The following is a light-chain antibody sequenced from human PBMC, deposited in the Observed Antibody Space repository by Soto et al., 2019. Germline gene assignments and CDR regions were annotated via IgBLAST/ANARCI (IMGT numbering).Light chain of an antibody. CDR2: GAS. J-gene: IGKJ1*01. Sequence: EIVMTQSPATLSVSPGERVTLSCRASQSVSSNLAWYQQKPGQAPRLLINGASTRPNGIPARFSGSGSATEFTLTISSMQSEDFEVYYYQHYKNLPPSTFGQRTKVEIK. CDR3: QHYKNLPPST. V-gene: IGKV3-15*01. CDR1: QSVSSN.